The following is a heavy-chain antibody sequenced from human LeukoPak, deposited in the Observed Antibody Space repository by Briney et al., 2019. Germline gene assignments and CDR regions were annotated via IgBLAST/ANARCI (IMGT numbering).Heavy chain of an antibody. J-gene: IGHJ4*02. Sequence: KTSETLSLTCSVSGGSVSSYYWSWIRQSPGKGLEWIGYIHSSGSTKYNPSLKSRVTISVDTSKNQFSLKLSSVTAADRAVYYCARWYSSGWAFDYWGQGTLVTVSS. CDR1: GGSVSSYY. D-gene: IGHD6-19*01. CDR2: IHSSGST. CDR3: ARWYSSGWAFDY. V-gene: IGHV4-59*08.